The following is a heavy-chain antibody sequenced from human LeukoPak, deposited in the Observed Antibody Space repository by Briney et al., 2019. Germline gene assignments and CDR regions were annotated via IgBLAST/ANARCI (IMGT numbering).Heavy chain of an antibody. J-gene: IGHJ6*02. Sequence: QSGGSLRLSCAASGFTFHDYAIHWVRQAPGKGLEWVSGISWNGAVVTYADSVKGRFTISRDNAKNSLYLQMNSLRAEDTAVYYCAKDLAGRLLWFGSAQEHYYYGMDVWGQGTTVTVSS. V-gene: IGHV3-9*01. CDR1: GFTFHDYA. CDR2: ISWNGAVV. CDR3: AKDLAGRLLWFGSAQEHYYYGMDV. D-gene: IGHD3-10*01.